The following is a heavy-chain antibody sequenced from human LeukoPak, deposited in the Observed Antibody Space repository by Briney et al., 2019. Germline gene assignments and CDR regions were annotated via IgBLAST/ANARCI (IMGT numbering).Heavy chain of an antibody. Sequence: NPGGSLRLSCAASGFTFSDYYMSWIRQAPGKGLEWISYISGSGSTMYYADSVKGRFTISRGNAKSSLYLQMTSLRAEDTAVYYCARDSHYGSDYWGQGTLVTVSS. CDR2: ISGSGSTM. V-gene: IGHV3-11*01. J-gene: IGHJ4*02. D-gene: IGHD3-10*01. CDR1: GFTFSDYY. CDR3: ARDSHYGSDY.